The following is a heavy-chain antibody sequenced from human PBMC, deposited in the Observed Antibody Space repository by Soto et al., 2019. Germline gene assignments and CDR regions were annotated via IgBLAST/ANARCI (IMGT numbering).Heavy chain of an antibody. CDR1: GGTFSSYV. J-gene: IGHJ4*02. Sequence: QLVQSGAEVKKPGSSVKISCKASGGTFSSYVISWLRQAPGQGLEWMGGFIPILGQAYYAPNLQGRVTITADGSTRTAYMELNRLTSADTAVYFCARVGGVGAPPGTDFWGQGTLVTVSS. CDR2: FIPILGQA. V-gene: IGHV1-69*01. CDR3: ARVGGVGAPPGTDF. D-gene: IGHD1-26*01.